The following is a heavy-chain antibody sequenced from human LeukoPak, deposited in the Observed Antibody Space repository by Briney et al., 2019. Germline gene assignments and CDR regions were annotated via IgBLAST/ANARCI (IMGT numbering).Heavy chain of an antibody. Sequence: GGSLRLSCAASGFTFSLYSMNWVRQAPGKGLEWVSSISSRSSYIYYADSLKGRFTISRDNAKKSLYLQMNSLRAEDTAVYYCAREETGSGSYFDSWGQGTLVTVSS. D-gene: IGHD1-26*01. CDR2: ISSRSSYI. J-gene: IGHJ4*02. CDR3: AREETGSGSYFDS. CDR1: GFTFSLYS. V-gene: IGHV3-21*01.